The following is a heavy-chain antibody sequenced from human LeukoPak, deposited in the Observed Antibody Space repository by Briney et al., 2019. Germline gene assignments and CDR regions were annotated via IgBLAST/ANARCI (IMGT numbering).Heavy chain of an antibody. J-gene: IGHJ3*02. Sequence: QPGGSLRLSCAVSGFIFGNYAMNWVRQAPGKGLEWVSAISGSGGSTYYADSVKGRFTISRDNSKNTLYPQMNSLRAEDTAVYYCAKDHDYYASGPIWGQGTMVTVSS. V-gene: IGHV3-23*01. CDR3: AKDHDYYASGPI. D-gene: IGHD3-10*01. CDR2: ISGSGGST. CDR1: GFIFGNYA.